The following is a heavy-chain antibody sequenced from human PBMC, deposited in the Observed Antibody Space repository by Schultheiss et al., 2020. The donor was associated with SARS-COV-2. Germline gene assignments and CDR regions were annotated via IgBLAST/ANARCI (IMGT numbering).Heavy chain of an antibody. J-gene: IGHJ6*02. D-gene: IGHD5-18*01. CDR1: GYTFTSYG. Sequence: ASVKVSCKASGYTFTSYGISWVRQAPGQGLEWMGWINPNSGGTNYAQKFQGRVTMTRDTSISTAYMELSRLRSDDTAVYYCARASTSWYSYGPGDSNYYYYGMDVWGQGTTVTVSS. CDR3: ARASTSWYSYGPGDSNYYYYGMDV. V-gene: IGHV1-2*02. CDR2: INPNSGGT.